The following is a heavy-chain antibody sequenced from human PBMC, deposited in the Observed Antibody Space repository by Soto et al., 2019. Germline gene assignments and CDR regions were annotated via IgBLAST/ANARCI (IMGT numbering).Heavy chain of an antibody. D-gene: IGHD2-2*01. CDR3: ASDWISPRCYAGLAY. CDR1: GFTFSSYG. V-gene: IGHV3-30*03. J-gene: IGHJ4*02. Sequence: QVQLVEPGGGVVQPGRSLRLSCAASGFTFSSYGMHWVRQAPGKGLEGVAGISYDGSNTSYTDSVKGRFNISRNNSKNTLYLPMNSLRAADTAVYYYASDWISPRCYAGLAYWGQGTLFTVSS. CDR2: ISYDGSNT.